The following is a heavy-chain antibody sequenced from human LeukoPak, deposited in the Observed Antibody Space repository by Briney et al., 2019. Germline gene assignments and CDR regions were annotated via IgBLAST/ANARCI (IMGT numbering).Heavy chain of an antibody. D-gene: IGHD6-19*01. CDR2: ISGSGGST. V-gene: IGHV3-23*01. CDR1: GFTFSSYA. J-gene: IGHJ4*02. Sequence: PGGSLRLSCAASGFTFSSYAMSWVRQAPGKGLEWVSAISGSGGSTYYADSVKGRFTISRDNSKNTLYLQMNSLRAEDTAVYYCARDGSLAVAGTGGFDYWGQGTLVTVSS. CDR3: ARDGSLAVAGTGGFDY.